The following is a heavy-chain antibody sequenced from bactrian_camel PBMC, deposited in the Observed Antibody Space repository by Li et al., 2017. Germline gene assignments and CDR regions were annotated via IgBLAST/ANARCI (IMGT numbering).Heavy chain of an antibody. CDR1: EVIYGTNC. D-gene: IGHD3*01. V-gene: IGHV3S60*01. CDR2: ISANGGTT. Sequence: VQLVESGGGSVQPGGSLRLSCTASEVIYGTNCMGWFRQAPGAEREGVSCISANGGTTLYADSVKGRFTISRDNAKNTLYLQMNSLKPEDTAMYYCVAGSGYCSTSRTTWPYEGVGTQVTVS. J-gene: IGHJ4*01.